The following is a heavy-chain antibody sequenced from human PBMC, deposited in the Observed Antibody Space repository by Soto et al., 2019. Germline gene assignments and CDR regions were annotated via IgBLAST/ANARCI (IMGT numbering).Heavy chain of an antibody. D-gene: IGHD1-26*01. CDR3: EHMSDSGTYYFDS. CDR2: IFGHGNE. Sequence: QITLKESGPALVKPTQTLTVTCSFSGFSLTTSAAGVGWIRQAPGKALEWLAVIFGHGNEKYSPSLKNRLTITKDNSKRQVVLTMTNVDPLDTATYYCEHMSDSGTYYFDSWGQGTLVSVSS. V-gene: IGHV2-5*01. J-gene: IGHJ4*02. CDR1: GFSLTTSAAG.